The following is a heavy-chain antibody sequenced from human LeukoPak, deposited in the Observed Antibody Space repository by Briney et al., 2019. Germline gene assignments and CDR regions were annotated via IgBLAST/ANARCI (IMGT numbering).Heavy chain of an antibody. CDR3: ARDGDSYGYGIDY. CDR1: GFTFSSYW. Sequence: GGSLRLSCAASGFTFSSYWMSWVRQAPGKGLEWVANIKQDGSEKYYVDSVKGRFTISRDNAKNSLYLQMNSLRGEDTAIYYCARDGDSYGYGIDYWGQGTLVTVSP. J-gene: IGHJ4*02. V-gene: IGHV3-7*01. D-gene: IGHD5-18*01. CDR2: IKQDGSEK.